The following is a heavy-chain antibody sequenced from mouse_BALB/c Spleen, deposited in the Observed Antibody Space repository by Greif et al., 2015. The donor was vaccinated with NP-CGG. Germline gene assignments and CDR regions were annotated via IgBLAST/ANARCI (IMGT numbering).Heavy chain of an antibody. CDR3: ARNYYGSSYYAMDY. CDR2: IWRGGSK. J-gene: IGHJ4*01. Sequence: QVQLQQSGPVLVQPSQGLSITCTVSGFSLTSSGVHWVRQSPGKGLEWLGVIWRGGSKDHNAAFIYRLSISKDKPKSQVFFKMNSLQAKDTAIYYCARNYYGSSYYAMDYWGQGTSVTVSS. D-gene: IGHD1-1*01. V-gene: IGHV2-2*02. CDR1: GFSLTSSG.